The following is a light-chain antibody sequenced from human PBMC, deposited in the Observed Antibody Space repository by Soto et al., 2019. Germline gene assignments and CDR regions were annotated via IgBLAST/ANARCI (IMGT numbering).Light chain of an antibody. CDR1: QGISSY. CDR3: QQLNSYPRFT. Sequence: DIQLTQSPSFLSASVGDRVTITCRASQGISSYLAWYQQKPGKVPKVLIYGASTLQSGVPSRFSGSGSWTEFTLTISSLQPEDFATSYGQQLNSYPRFTFGPGTKVDIK. V-gene: IGKV1-9*01. J-gene: IGKJ3*01. CDR2: GAS.